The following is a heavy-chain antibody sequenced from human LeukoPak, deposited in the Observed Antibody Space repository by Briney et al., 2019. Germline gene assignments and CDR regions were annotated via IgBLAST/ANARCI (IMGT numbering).Heavy chain of an antibody. CDR2: IIPIFGSA. CDR3: ARGPGSGDRFDY. V-gene: IGHV1-69*13. J-gene: IGHJ4*02. Sequence: ASVKVSCKASGGTFSSYTITWVRQAPGQGLEWMGGIIPIFGSANYAQKFQGRVTITADESTSTAYMELSSLRSEDTAVYYCARGPGSGDRFDYWGQGTLVTVSS. CDR1: GGTFSSYT. D-gene: IGHD3-10*01.